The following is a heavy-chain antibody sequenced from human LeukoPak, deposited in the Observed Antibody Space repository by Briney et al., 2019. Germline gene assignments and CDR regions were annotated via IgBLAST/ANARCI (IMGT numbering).Heavy chain of an antibody. D-gene: IGHD3-10*01. Sequence: GGSLRLSCAASGFTFSSYWMSWVRQAPGKGLEWVANIKQDGSEKYYVDSVKGRFTISRDNAKNSLYLQMNSLRAEDTAVYYCARYGRGITMVRGVNDYWGQGTLVTVSS. V-gene: IGHV3-7*01. J-gene: IGHJ4*02. CDR3: ARYGRGITMVRGVNDY. CDR1: GFTFSSYW. CDR2: IKQDGSEK.